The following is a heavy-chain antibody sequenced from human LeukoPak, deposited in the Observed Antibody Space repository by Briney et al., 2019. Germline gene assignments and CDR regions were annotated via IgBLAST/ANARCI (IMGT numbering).Heavy chain of an antibody. CDR1: GFTFSSYG. CDR3: ATYLYKSLDH. Sequence: AGGSLRLSCGASGFTFSSYGMHWVRQAPGKGLEWVAFIRYDGSNKYYADSVKGRFTISRDNSKNTLYLQMNSLRAEDTAVYYCATYLYKSLDHWGQGTLVTVSS. J-gene: IGHJ4*02. V-gene: IGHV3-30*02. CDR2: IRYDGSNK. D-gene: IGHD3-16*02.